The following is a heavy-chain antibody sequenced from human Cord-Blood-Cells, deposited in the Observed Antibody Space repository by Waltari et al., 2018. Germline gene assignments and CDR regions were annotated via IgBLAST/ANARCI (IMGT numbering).Heavy chain of an antibody. J-gene: IGHJ4*02. CDR2: INHSGST. CDR1: GGSFSGYY. CDR3: ARGAIAAAGTPYQPRLFDY. D-gene: IGHD6-13*01. V-gene: IGHV4-34*01. Sequence: QVQLQQGGAGLLKPSETLSLTCAVYGGSFSGYYWSWIRHPPGRGLEWIGEINHSGSTNYNPSLKSRVTISVDTSKNQFSLKLSSVTAADTAVYYCARGAIAAAGTPYQPRLFDYWGQGTLVTVSS.